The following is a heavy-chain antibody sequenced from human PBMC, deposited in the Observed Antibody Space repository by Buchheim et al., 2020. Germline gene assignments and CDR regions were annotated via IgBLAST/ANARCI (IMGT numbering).Heavy chain of an antibody. CDR1: GGSISSGGYY. V-gene: IGHV4-31*03. CDR2: IYYSGRT. J-gene: IGHJ5*02. Sequence: QVQLQESGQGLVKPSQTLSLTCTVSGGSISSGGYYGSWIRQHPGKGLEWIGYIYYSGRTYYNPSLKSRVTISVDTHKNYFSLKLSSVTAADTAVYYCARDLVNYYDSSGYYSGVGWFDPWGQGTL. D-gene: IGHD3-22*01. CDR3: ARDLVNYYDSSGYYSGVGWFDP.